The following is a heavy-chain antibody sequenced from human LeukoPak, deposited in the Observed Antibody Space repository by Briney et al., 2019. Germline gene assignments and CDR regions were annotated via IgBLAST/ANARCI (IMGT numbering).Heavy chain of an antibody. J-gene: IGHJ4*02. D-gene: IGHD3-22*01. CDR3: ASTGARYYYDSSGYYSFDY. Sequence: GGSLRFSCAASGFTFSDYYMSWIRQAPGKGLEWVSAISGSGGSTYYADSVKGRFTISRDNSKNTLYLQMNSLRAEDTAVYYCASTGARYYYDSSGYYSFDYWGQGTLVTVSS. CDR1: GFTFSDYY. V-gene: IGHV3-23*01. CDR2: ISGSGGST.